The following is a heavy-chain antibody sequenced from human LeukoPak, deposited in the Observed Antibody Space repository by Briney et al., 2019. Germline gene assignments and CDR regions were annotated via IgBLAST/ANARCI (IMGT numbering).Heavy chain of an antibody. J-gene: IGHJ4*02. CDR2: ISEDGGST. Sequence: GASLRLSCVASGLNFDDSAMHWVRQAPGKGLEWVSLISEDGGSTFSADSVKGRFSISRDNSKNSLYLQMNSLRSEDTAMYYCAKESGKFDYWGQGTLVAVSS. V-gene: IGHV3-43*02. CDR1: GLNFDDSA. CDR3: AKESGKFDY.